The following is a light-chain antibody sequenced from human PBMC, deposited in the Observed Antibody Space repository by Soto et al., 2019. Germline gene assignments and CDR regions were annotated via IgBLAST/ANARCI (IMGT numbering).Light chain of an antibody. J-gene: IGLJ1*01. CDR1: SSDIGGYDY. CDR2: EVS. Sequence: QSALTQPASVSGSPGQSITISCTGTSSDIGGYDYVSWYQHHPGKATKLMIYEVSNRPSGVSNRFSGSKSGNTASLTISGLQAEDEADYYCSSYTSITLWVFGTGTKVTVL. V-gene: IGLV2-14*01. CDR3: SSYTSITLWV.